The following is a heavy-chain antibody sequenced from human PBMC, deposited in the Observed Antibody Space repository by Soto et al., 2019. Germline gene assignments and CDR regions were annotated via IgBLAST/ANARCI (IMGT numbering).Heavy chain of an antibody. CDR1: GFTVSSNY. CDR3: ARDFVHGDHPEYFQH. CDR2: IYSGGST. V-gene: IGHV3-66*01. D-gene: IGHD4-17*01. J-gene: IGHJ1*01. Sequence: EVQLVESGGGLVQPGGSLRLSCAASGFTVSSNYMSWVRQAPGKGLEWVSVIYSGGSTYYADSVKGRFTISRDNSKNTLYHQMNNLRAEDTAVYYCARDFVHGDHPEYFQHWGQGTLVTVSS.